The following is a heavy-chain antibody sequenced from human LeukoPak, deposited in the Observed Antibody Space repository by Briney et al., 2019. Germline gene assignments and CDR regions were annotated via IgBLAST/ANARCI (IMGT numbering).Heavy chain of an antibody. J-gene: IGHJ4*02. CDR1: GFTLGSYP. CDR3: TRDIGMVRGVIGFDN. V-gene: IGHV3-30*04. D-gene: IGHD3-10*01. Sequence: GGSLKLSCAASGFTLGSYPMHWVRQAPGKGLVWVSVISYDGANKYYADSVKGRFTISRDNSKNTVYLQMNSLRIEDTAVYYCTRDIGMVRGVIGFDNWGQGTLVTVSS. CDR2: ISYDGANK.